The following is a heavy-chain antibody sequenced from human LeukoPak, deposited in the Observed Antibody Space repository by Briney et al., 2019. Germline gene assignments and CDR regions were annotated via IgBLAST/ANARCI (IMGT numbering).Heavy chain of an antibody. D-gene: IGHD6-13*01. CDR3: ARMACSSPGDFDY. V-gene: IGHV4-34*01. Sequence: SETLSLTCAVYGGSFSGYYWCWIRQPPGKGLEWIGEINHSGSTNYNPSLKSRVTISVDTSKNQFSLKLSSVTAADTAVYYCARMACSSPGDFDYWGQGTLVTVSS. CDR1: GGSFSGYY. J-gene: IGHJ4*02. CDR2: INHSGST.